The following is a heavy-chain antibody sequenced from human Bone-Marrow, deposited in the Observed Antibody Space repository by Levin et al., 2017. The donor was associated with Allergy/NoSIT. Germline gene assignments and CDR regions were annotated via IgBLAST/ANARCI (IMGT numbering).Heavy chain of an antibody. CDR2: ISYDGSNK. J-gene: IGHJ2*01. Sequence: GGSLRLSCAASGFTFSSYAMHWVRQAPGKGLEWVAVISYDGSNKYYADSVKGRFTISRDNSKNTLYLQMNSLRAEDTAVYYCARAKGITILPDWYFDLWGRGTLVTVSS. D-gene: IGHD3-9*01. CDR3: ARAKGITILPDWYFDL. CDR1: GFTFSSYA. V-gene: IGHV3-30-3*01.